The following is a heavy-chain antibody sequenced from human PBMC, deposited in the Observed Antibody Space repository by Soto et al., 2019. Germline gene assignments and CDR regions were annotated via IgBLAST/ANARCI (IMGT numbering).Heavy chain of an antibody. CDR3: ARVITMVRGSYYYYGMDV. CDR2: IIPILGIA. Sequence: QVQLVQSGAEVKKPGSSVKVSCKASGGTFSSYTISWVRQAPGQGLEWMGRIIPILGIANYAQKFQGRVTITADXXTXAGXMELSRLRSEDTAVYYCARVITMVRGSYYYYGMDVWGQGTTVTVSS. J-gene: IGHJ6*02. V-gene: IGHV1-69*02. D-gene: IGHD3-10*01. CDR1: GGTFSSYT.